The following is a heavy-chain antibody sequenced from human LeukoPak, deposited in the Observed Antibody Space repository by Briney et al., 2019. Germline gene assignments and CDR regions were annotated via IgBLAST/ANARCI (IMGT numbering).Heavy chain of an antibody. D-gene: IGHD1-26*01. CDR1: GYTFTSYG. CDR2: ISAYNGNT. Sequence: ASVKISCKASGYTFTSYGISWVRQAPGQGLEWMGWISAYNGNTNYAQKLQGRVTMTIDTSTSTAYMELRSLRSDDTAVYYCAREKWELLSTDDAFDIWGQGTMVTVSS. J-gene: IGHJ3*02. CDR3: AREKWELLSTDDAFDI. V-gene: IGHV1-18*01.